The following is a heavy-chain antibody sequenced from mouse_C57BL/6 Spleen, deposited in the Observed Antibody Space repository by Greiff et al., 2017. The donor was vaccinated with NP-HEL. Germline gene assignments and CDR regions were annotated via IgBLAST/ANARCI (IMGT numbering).Heavy chain of an antibody. D-gene: IGHD2-5*01. J-gene: IGHJ3*01. CDR3: ARGYSNQAWFAY. V-gene: IGHV1-82*01. Sequence: QVTLKVSGPELVKPGASVKLSCKASGYAFSSSWMNWVKQRPGQGLEWIGRIYPGDGDTNYNGKFKGKATLTADKSSSTAYMQLSSLTSEDSAVYFCARGYSNQAWFAYWGQGTLVTVSA. CDR2: IYPGDGDT. CDR1: GYAFSSSW.